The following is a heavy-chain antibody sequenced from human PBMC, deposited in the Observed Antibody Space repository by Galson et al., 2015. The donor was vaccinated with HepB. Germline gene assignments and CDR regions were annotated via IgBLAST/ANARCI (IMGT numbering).Heavy chain of an antibody. J-gene: IGHJ3*02. V-gene: IGHV3-66*01. CDR1: GFTVSSNY. Sequence: SLRLSCAASGFTVSSNYMSWVRQAPGKGLEWVSVIYSGGSTYYADSVKGRFTISRDNSKNTLYLQMNSLRAEGTAVYYCARDGYSSGWVDAFDIWGQGTMVTVSS. D-gene: IGHD6-19*01. CDR3: ARDGYSSGWVDAFDI. CDR2: IYSGGST.